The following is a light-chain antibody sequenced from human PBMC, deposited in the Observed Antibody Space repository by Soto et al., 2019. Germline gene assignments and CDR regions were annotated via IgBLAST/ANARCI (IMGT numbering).Light chain of an antibody. CDR3: QQSYSHPPK. V-gene: IGKV1-39*01. CDR1: QSISNY. Sequence: NNPPSSLSVSISETPTITLRASQSISNYLNWYQQKPGKAPKLLIYATTTLQSGVPSRFTGGGSGTDFILTICRLQPEDFATYYCQQSYSHPPKFGQVTKVEIK. J-gene: IGKJ1*01. CDR2: ATT.